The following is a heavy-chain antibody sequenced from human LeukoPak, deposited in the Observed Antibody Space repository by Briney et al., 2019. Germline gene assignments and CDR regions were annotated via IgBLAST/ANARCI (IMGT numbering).Heavy chain of an antibody. D-gene: IGHD6-19*01. J-gene: IGHJ4*02. CDR1: GYTFTSYA. Sequence: ASVKVSCKASGYTFTSYAMNWVRQAPGQGLEWMGWINTNTGNPTYAQGFTGRFVFSLDTSVSTAYLQISSLKAEDTAVYYCARDPRRIAVAGFDYWGQGTLVTVSS. CDR3: ARDPRRIAVAGFDY. V-gene: IGHV7-4-1*02. CDR2: INTNTGNP.